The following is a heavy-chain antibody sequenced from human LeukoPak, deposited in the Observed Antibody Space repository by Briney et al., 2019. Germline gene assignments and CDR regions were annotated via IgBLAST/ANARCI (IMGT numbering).Heavy chain of an antibody. V-gene: IGHV4-4*07. D-gene: IGHD3-10*01. Sequence: SETLSLTCTVSGGSVSSFYWSWVRQAAGEGLEWIGRIQSSGSTNYNPSLKSRVTMSVDTSKKQFSLKLSSVTAADTAVYYCARSALDTSGTYYNPQPFVYWGQGTLVTVSS. CDR2: IQSSGST. CDR1: GGSVSSFY. CDR3: ARSALDTSGTYYNPQPFVY. J-gene: IGHJ4*02.